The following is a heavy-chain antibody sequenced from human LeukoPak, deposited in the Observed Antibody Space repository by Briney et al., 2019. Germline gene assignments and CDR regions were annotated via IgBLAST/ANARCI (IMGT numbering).Heavy chain of an antibody. Sequence: GGSLRLSCAASGFTFSSYSMNWVRQAPGEGLEWVSYISSSSSTIYYADSVKGRFTISRDNAKNSLYLQMNSLRDEDTAVYYYARDSISYYGDFMAFDIWGQGTMVTVSS. V-gene: IGHV3-48*02. CDR3: ARDSISYYGDFMAFDI. CDR2: ISSSSSTI. D-gene: IGHD4-17*01. J-gene: IGHJ3*02. CDR1: GFTFSSYS.